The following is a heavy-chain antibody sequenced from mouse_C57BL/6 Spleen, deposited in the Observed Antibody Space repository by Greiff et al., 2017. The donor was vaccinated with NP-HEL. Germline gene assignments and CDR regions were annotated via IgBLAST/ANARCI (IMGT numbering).Heavy chain of an antibody. D-gene: IGHD1-1*01. J-gene: IGHJ4*01. Sequence: EVKLMESGPGLVKPSQSLSLTCSVTGYSITSGSYWNWIRQFPGNKLEWMGYISYDGSNNYNPSLKNRISITRDTSKNQFFLKLNSVTTEDTATDYCASSYYCGSSERDYYAMDYWGQGTSVTVSS. V-gene: IGHV3-6*01. CDR3: ASSYYCGSSERDYYAMDY. CDR2: ISYDGSN. CDR1: GYSITSGSY.